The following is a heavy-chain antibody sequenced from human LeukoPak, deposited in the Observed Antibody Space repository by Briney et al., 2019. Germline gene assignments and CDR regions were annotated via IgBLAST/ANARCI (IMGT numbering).Heavy chain of an antibody. CDR2: IIPIFGIA. J-gene: IGHJ4*02. D-gene: IGHD2-21*02. V-gene: IGHV1-69*04. CDR1: GGTFSSYA. CDR3: ASSLNHSYCGGDCYLI. Sequence: SVKVSCKASGGTFSSYAISWVRQAPGQGLEWMGRIIPIFGIANYAQKFQGRVTITADKSTSTAYMELSSLRSGDTAVYYCASSLNHSYCGGDCYLIWGQGTLVTVFS.